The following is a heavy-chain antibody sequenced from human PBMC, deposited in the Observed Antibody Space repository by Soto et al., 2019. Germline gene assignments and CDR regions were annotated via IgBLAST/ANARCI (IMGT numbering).Heavy chain of an antibody. D-gene: IGHD1-26*01. J-gene: IGHJ4*02. CDR1: GGSISSYY. V-gene: IGHV4-59*01. CDR3: ARQRSGSYSQDY. CDR2: IYYSGST. Sequence: PSETLSLTCTVSGGSISSYYWSWIRQPPGKGLEWIGYIYYSGSTNYNPSLKSRVTISVDTSKNQFSPKLSSVTAADTSVYYCARQRSGSYSQDYWGQGTLVTVSS.